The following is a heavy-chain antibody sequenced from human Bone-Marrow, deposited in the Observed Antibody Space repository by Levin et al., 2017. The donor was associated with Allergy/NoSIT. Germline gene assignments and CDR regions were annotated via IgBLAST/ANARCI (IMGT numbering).Heavy chain of an antibody. CDR1: GVTFNNHT. V-gene: IGHV3-30-3*01. CDR3: AGVRRGDFWSGYYGYYYYYGMDV. CDR2: ISSDGSSK. J-gene: IGHJ6*02. Sequence: GVSLRLSCAASGVTFNNHTLHWVRQAPGKGLEWVALISSDGSSKYYADSVKGRFTISRDNSKNTLYLEMSSLRAEDTAVYYCAGVRRGDFWSGYYGYYYYYGMDVWGQGTTVTVSS. D-gene: IGHD3-3*01.